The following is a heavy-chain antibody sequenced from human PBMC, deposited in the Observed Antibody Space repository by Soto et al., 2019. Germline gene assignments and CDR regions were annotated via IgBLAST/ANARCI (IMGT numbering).Heavy chain of an antibody. J-gene: IGHJ6*03. CDR3: AREEYYDYYMEV. CDR2: IHNSGTT. Sequence: SETLSLTCSISGGSISTYYWSWIRQSPGKGLEWIGYIHNSGTTNYIYSLQSRLTMAVDLSKNQFSLKLSSVTAADTAVYYCAREEYYDYYMEVWGEGTTVTVSS. CDR1: GGSISTYY. V-gene: IGHV4-59*01.